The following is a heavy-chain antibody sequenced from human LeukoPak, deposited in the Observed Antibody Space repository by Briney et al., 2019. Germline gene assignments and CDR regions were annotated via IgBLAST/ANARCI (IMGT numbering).Heavy chain of an antibody. CDR2: ISGYNGNT. Sequence: ASVKVSCKASSYSFNRYGISWVRQAPGQGLEWMGWISGYNGNTNYAQKFLGRVSMTADTSTSTAYMELRSLTSDDTAVYYCARDLDTAMVTGYFDYWGQGTLVTVSS. V-gene: IGHV1-18*01. D-gene: IGHD5-18*01. CDR3: ARDLDTAMVTGYFDY. CDR1: SYSFNRYG. J-gene: IGHJ4*02.